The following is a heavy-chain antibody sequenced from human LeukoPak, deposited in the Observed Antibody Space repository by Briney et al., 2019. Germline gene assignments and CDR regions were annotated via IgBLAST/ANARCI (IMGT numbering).Heavy chain of an antibody. CDR1: GFSLSRYW. Sequence: GGSLRLCCAASGFSLSRYWMSWVRQAPGKGLEWVANIKQDGSEKYYVNSVKGRFTISRDNAKNSVYLQMNSLRVEDTAIYYCAREGVDIVTYDYWGQGTLVTVSS. CDR2: IKQDGSEK. CDR3: AREGVDIVTYDY. V-gene: IGHV3-7*03. D-gene: IGHD5-12*01. J-gene: IGHJ4*02.